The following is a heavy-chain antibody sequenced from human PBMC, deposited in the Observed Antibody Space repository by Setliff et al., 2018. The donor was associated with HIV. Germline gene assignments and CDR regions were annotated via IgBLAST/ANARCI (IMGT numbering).Heavy chain of an antibody. CDR1: SESIVSYY. V-gene: IGHV4-4*08. J-gene: IGHJ5*02. Sequence: PSETLSLTCAVASESIVSYYWNWIRQPPGRGLEWTGYIHTSGRTKYNTSLKSRLTILVDTSKKQFSLRLTSVTAADTAVYYCSRAAYDAVDWLDPWGQGTLVTVSS. CDR3: SRAAYDAVDWLDP. D-gene: IGHD1-1*01. CDR2: IHTSGRT.